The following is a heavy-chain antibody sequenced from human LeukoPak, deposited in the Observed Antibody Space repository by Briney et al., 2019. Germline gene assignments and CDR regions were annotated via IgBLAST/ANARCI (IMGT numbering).Heavy chain of an antibody. D-gene: IGHD2-15*01. V-gene: IGHV4-34*01. CDR2: INRSGST. CDR1: GGSFSGYY. CDR3: ARGRDIVVVVAATPAWNYFDY. Sequence: SETLSLTCAVYGGSFSGYYWSWIRQPPGKGLEWIGEINRSGSTNYNPSLKSRVTISVDTSKNQFSLKLSSVTAADTAVYYCARGRDIVVVVAATPAWNYFDYWGRGTLVTVSS. J-gene: IGHJ4*02.